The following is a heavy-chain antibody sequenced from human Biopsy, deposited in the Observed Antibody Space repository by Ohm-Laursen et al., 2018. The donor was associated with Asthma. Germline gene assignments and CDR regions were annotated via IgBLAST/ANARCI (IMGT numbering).Heavy chain of an antibody. CDR2: VNTGNGDT. D-gene: IGHD3-9*01. CDR3: ARTYCDFLTGQVKDVFGV. CDR1: GYNFISFA. Sequence: GASVKVSCKASGYNFISFAIHWVRQAPGQRLEWMGWVNTGNGDTKYSQKFQGRVTITRDTSESTAYMELRSLRSEDTATYYCARTYCDFLTGQVKDVFGVWGQGTMVTVSS. J-gene: IGHJ3*01. V-gene: IGHV1-3*04.